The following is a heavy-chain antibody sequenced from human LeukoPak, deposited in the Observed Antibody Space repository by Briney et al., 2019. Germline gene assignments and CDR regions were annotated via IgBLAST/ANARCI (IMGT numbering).Heavy chain of an antibody. D-gene: IGHD1-26*01. Sequence: PGGSLRLSCAASGFTFSSYAMSWVRQAPGKGLEWVSAISGSGGSTYYADSVKGRFNISRDNSKNTLYLQMNSLRAEDTAVYYCAKLTGRIVGATNGYWGQGTLVTVSS. CDR1: GFTFSSYA. V-gene: IGHV3-23*01. CDR2: ISGSGGST. CDR3: AKLTGRIVGATNGY. J-gene: IGHJ4*02.